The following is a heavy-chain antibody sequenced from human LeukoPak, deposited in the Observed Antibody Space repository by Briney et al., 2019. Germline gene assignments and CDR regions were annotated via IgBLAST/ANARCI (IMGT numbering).Heavy chain of an antibody. J-gene: IGHJ6*02. CDR3: AKSPVPYCSGGSCYGMDV. D-gene: IGHD2-15*01. V-gene: IGHV3-23*01. Sequence: GGSLRLSCAASGFTFSSYVMSWVRQAPGKGLEWVSVISGSGGSTYYADSVKGRFTISRDNSKNTLYLQMNSLRVEDTAGYYCAKSPVPYCSGGSCYGMDVWGQGTTVTVSS. CDR2: ISGSGGST. CDR1: GFTFSSYV.